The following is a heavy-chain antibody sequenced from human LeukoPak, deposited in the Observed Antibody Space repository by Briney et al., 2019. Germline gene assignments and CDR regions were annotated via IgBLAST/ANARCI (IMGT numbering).Heavy chain of an antibody. J-gene: IGHJ4*02. CDR2: IYYSGST. V-gene: IGHV4-30-4*07. CDR3: ARASRSTSYFDY. Sequence: PSQTLSLTCAVSGGSISSGGYSWSWIRQPPGKGLEWIGYIYYSGSTYYNPSLKSRVTISVDTSKNQFSLKLSSVTAADTAVYYCARASRSTSYFDYWGQGTLVTVSS. CDR1: GGSISSGGYS.